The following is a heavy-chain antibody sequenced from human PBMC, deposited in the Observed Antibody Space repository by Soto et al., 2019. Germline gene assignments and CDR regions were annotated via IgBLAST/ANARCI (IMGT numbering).Heavy chain of an antibody. CDR1: GGSISSSSYY. CDR2: VYYGGST. Sequence: ETLSLTCTVSGGSISSSSYYWGWIRQPPGKGLEWIGNVYYGGSTYYNPSLKSRVTISVETSKSKFSLKLSSVTAADTAVYYCAGGDYYHSSGYYFYYYTMDVWGQGTTVTVSS. J-gene: IGHJ6*02. D-gene: IGHD3-22*01. V-gene: IGHV4-39*01. CDR3: AGGDYYHSSGYYFYYYTMDV.